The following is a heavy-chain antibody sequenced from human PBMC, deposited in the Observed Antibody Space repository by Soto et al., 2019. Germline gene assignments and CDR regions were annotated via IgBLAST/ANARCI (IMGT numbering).Heavy chain of an antibody. D-gene: IGHD4-17*01. CDR3: ARDREILSEDGDERYYYYGMDV. J-gene: IGHJ6*02. V-gene: IGHV3-30-3*01. CDR2: ISYDGSNK. CDR1: GFTFSSYA. Sequence: GGSLRLSCAASGFTFSSYAMHWVRQAPGKGLEWVAVISYDGSNKYYADSVKGRFTISRDNSKNTLYLQMNSLRAEDTAVYYCARDREILSEDGDERYYYYGMDVWGQGTTVTVSS.